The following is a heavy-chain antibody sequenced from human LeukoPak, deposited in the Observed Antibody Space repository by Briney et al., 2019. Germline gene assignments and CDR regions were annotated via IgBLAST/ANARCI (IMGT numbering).Heavy chain of an antibody. V-gene: IGHV3-23*01. D-gene: IGHD6-6*01. Sequence: PGGSLRLSCAASGFTFSSYAMSWVRQAPGKGLEWVSAISGSGGSTYYADSVKGRFTISRDNSKNTLYLQMSSLRAEDTAVYYCALRREYSSSREYWGQGTLVTVSS. J-gene: IGHJ4*02. CDR1: GFTFSSYA. CDR3: ALRREYSSSREY. CDR2: ISGSGGST.